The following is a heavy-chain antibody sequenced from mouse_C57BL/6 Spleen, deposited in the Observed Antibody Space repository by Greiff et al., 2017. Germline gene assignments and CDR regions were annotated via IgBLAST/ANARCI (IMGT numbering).Heavy chain of an antibody. Sequence: QVQLQQPGAELVRPGSSVKLSCKASGYTFTSYWMHWVKQRPIQGLEWIGNIDPSDSETHYNQKFKDKATLTVDKASSTAYMQLSSLTSEDSAVYYCARDRAQATLYAMDYWGQGTSVTVSS. CDR2: IDPSDSET. D-gene: IGHD3-2*02. CDR3: ARDRAQATLYAMDY. CDR1: GYTFTSYW. J-gene: IGHJ4*01. V-gene: IGHV1-52*01.